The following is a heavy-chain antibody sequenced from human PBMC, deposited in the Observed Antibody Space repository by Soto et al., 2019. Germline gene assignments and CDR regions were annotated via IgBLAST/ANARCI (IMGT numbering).Heavy chain of an antibody. D-gene: IGHD4-17*01. Sequence: SETLSLTCTVSGGSISSYYWIWIRQPPGKGLEWIGYISYSGSTNYNPSLKSRPTISVDTSKNQFSLKLRSVTAADTAVYYCARASPYGDYALDYWGQGTLVTVS. CDR1: GGSISSYY. J-gene: IGHJ4*02. CDR3: ARASPYGDYALDY. CDR2: ISYSGST. V-gene: IGHV4-59*01.